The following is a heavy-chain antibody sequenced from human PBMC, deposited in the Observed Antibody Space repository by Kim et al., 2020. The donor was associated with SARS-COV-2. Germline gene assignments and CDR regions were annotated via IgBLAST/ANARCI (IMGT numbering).Heavy chain of an antibody. CDR3: ARGGGLYSSTYDLYFDY. CDR2: IIPIFGTT. Sequence: SVKVSCKTSGDTFRSYGIRWVRQAPGQGLEWVGGIIPIFGTTTSAQKFQGRVTFTADESTSTVYMDLRSLTSEDTAVYYCARGGGLYSSTYDLYFDYWGQGTLVTVSS. J-gene: IGHJ4*02. V-gene: IGHV1-69*13. D-gene: IGHD2-2*01. CDR1: GDTFRSYG.